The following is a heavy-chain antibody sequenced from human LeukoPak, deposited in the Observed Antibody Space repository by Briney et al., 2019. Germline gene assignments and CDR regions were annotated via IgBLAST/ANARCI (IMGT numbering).Heavy chain of an antibody. CDR2: ISKDGSDK. V-gene: IGHV3-30-3*01. CDR3: ARGGQVLRFLEWLSCCQREKLYYYYGMDV. D-gene: IGHD3-3*01. CDR1: GFTFSDYA. Sequence: GRSLRLSCAASGFTFSDYAMHWVRQAPGKGLEWVAVISKDGSDKYYPGSVRGRFTISRDNSKNTIYLQMDSLRAEDTAVYYCARGGQVLRFLEWLSCCQREKLYYYYGMDVWGQGTTVTVSS. J-gene: IGHJ6*02.